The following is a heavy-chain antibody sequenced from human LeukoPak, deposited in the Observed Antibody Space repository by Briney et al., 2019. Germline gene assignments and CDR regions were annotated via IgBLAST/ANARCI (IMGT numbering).Heavy chain of an antibody. J-gene: IGHJ4*02. D-gene: IGHD2-2*01. CDR1: RFNFSTYL. CDR3: AREVVPAAYSLFFDY. Sequence: GGSLRLSCAASRFNFSTYLMSCVRQAPGKGLERVANIRRDGSEKYYVDSVKGRFTISRDNSKNSLYLQMNSLRAEDTAVYYCAREVVPAAYSLFFDYWGQGALVTVSS. V-gene: IGHV3-7*01. CDR2: IRRDGSEK.